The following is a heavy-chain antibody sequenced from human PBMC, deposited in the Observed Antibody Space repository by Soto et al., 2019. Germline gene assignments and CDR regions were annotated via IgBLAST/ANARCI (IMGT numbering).Heavy chain of an antibody. V-gene: IGHV3-66*01. Sequence: EVQLVESGGGLVQPGGSLRLSCAASGFTVSSNYMSWVRQAPGKGLEWVSVIYSGGSTYYADSVKGRFTISRDNSKTTLYLQMNSLRAEDTAVYYCARASRNYYDSSGYLYYVDYWGQGTLVTVSS. CDR1: GFTVSSNY. CDR2: IYSGGST. CDR3: ARASRNYYDSSGYLYYVDY. D-gene: IGHD3-22*01. J-gene: IGHJ4*02.